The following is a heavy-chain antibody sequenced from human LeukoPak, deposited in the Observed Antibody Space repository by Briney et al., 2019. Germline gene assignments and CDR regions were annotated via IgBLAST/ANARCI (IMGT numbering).Heavy chain of an antibody. V-gene: IGHV1-69*05. J-gene: IGHJ4*02. CDR3: ARESLYGYGPGFDY. D-gene: IGHD5-18*01. CDR2: IIPIFGTA. Sequence: SVKVSCKASGYTFTSYGISWVRQAPGQGLEWMGRIIPIFGTANYAQKFQGRVTITTDESTSTAYMELSSLRSEDTAVYYCARESLYGYGPGFDYWGQGTLVTVSS. CDR1: GYTFTSYG.